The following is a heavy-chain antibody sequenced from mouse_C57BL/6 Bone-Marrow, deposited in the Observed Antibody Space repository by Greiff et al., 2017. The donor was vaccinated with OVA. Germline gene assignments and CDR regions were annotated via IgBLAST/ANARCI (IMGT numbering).Heavy chain of an antibody. D-gene: IGHD1-1*01. CDR3: ARSLITTVVRDYYAMDY. CDR1: GYTFTDYY. J-gene: IGHJ4*01. V-gene: IGHV1-26*01. CDR2: INPNNGGT. Sequence: EVQLQQSGPELVKPGASVKISCKASGYTFTDYYINWVKQSHGKSLEWIGDINPNNGGTSYNQKFKGKATLTVDKSSSTAYMELRSLTSEDSAVYYCARSLITTVVRDYYAMDYWGQGTSVTVSS.